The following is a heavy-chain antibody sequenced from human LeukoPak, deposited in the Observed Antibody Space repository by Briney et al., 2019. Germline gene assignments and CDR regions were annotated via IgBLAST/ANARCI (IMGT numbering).Heavy chain of an antibody. J-gene: IGHJ4*02. V-gene: IGHV3-15*01. CDR1: GFTFSNAW. CDR3: TTESFYVWGSYRYDGGGY. Sequence: GGSLRLSCAASGFTFSNAWMSWVRQAPGKGLEWVGRIKSKTDGGTTDYAAPVKGRFTSSRDDSKNTLYLQMNSLKTEDTAVYYCTTESFYVWGSYRYDGGGYWGQGTLVTVSS. CDR2: IKSKTDGGTT. D-gene: IGHD3-16*02.